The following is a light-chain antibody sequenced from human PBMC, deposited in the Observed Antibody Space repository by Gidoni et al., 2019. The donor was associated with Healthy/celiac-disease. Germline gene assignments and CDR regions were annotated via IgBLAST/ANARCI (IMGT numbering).Light chain of an antibody. CDR2: LGS. Sequence: VMTQSPLSLPVTPGEPASISCRSSQSLLHSNGYNYLDWYLQKPGQSPQLLIYLGSNRASGVPDRFSGSGSGTDFTLKISRVEAEDVGVYYCMQALQTPRTFXXXTKVEIK. J-gene: IGKJ1*01. CDR1: QSLLHSNGYNY. CDR3: MQALQTPRT. V-gene: IGKV2-28*01.